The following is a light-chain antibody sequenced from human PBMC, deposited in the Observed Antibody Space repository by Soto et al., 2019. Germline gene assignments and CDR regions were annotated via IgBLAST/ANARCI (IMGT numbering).Light chain of an antibody. CDR3: CSYAGSYV. J-gene: IGLJ1*01. V-gene: IGLV2-23*02. CDR1: SSDVGSYNL. Sequence: QSVLTQPASVSGSPGQPITISCTGTSSDVGSYNLVSWYQQHPGKAPKLMIYEVSKRPSGVSNRFSGSKSGNTASLTISGLQAEDEADYYCCSYAGSYVFGTGTKLTVL. CDR2: EVS.